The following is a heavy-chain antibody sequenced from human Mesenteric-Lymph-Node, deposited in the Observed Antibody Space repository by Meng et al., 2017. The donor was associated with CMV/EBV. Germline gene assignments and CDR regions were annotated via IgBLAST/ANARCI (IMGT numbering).Heavy chain of an antibody. J-gene: IGHJ4*02. V-gene: IGHV3-74*01. CDR2: INSDGSST. Sequence: SCAAPGVTFRSYGMHWVRQAPGKGLVWVSRINSDGSSTIYADSVKGRFTISRDNAKNTLYLQMNSLRAEDTAVYYCARGAGTHNFDYWGQGTLVTVSS. CDR3: ARGAGTHNFDY. CDR1: GVTFRSYG. D-gene: IGHD6-19*01.